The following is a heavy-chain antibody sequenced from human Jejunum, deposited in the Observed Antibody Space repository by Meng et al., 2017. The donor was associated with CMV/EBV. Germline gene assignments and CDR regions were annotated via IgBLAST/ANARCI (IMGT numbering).Heavy chain of an antibody. Sequence: QVQRVQRGEKVQKPGPSWKAPCNPSGYTFTGYYRHWVRQAPGHGLEWIGWINPNSGGTNYAQKFQGRVTMTRDTSISTAYMELSRLRSDDTAVYYCARDGWREASAGKIEFWGQGTLVTVSS. V-gene: IGHV1-2*02. J-gene: IGHJ4*02. CDR3: ARDGWREASAGKIEF. CDR1: GYTFTGYY. D-gene: IGHD6-13*01. CDR2: INPNSGGT.